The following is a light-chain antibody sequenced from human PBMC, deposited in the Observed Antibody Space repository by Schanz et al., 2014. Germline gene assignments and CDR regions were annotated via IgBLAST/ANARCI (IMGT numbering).Light chain of an antibody. CDR2: DVS. V-gene: IGLV2-14*03. CDR3: CSYVSSTTPYV. Sequence: QSALTQPASVSGSPGQSITISCTGTSSDVGGYNYVSWYQHHPGKAPKLIISDVSDRPSGVSNRFSGSKSDNTASLTISGLQAEDEADYYCCSYVSSTTPYVFGFGTKLTVL. J-gene: IGLJ1*01. CDR1: SSDVGGYNY.